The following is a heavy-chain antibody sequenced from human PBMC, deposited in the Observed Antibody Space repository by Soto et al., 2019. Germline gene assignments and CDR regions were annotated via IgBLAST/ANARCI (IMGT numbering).Heavy chain of an antibody. CDR1: GFSISSYY. D-gene: IGHD2-8*01. Sequence: PSETLSLTCTVSGFSISSYYWSWIRQPPGKGLEWIGYIYYSGSTNYNPSLKSRVTISVDTSKNQFSLKLSSVTAADTAVYYCARTRYCTNGVCYWFDPWGQGTLVTVS. J-gene: IGHJ5*02. CDR3: ARTRYCTNGVCYWFDP. V-gene: IGHV4-59*01. CDR2: IYYSGST.